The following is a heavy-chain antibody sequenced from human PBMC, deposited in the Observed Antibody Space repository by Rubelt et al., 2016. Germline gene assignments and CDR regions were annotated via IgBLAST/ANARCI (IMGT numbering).Heavy chain of an antibody. Sequence: QVQLQQWGAGLLKPSETLSLTCAVYGGSFSGYYWSWIRQPPGKGLEWIGYIYYSGSTYYNPSLKSRVTISVDTSKNQFSLKLSSVTAADTAVYYCARFSVRRTRSIWGQGTMVTVSS. V-gene: IGHV4-34*01. CDR1: GGSFSGYY. J-gene: IGHJ3*02. CDR2: IYYSGST. CDR3: ARFSVRRTRSI. D-gene: IGHD1-7*01.